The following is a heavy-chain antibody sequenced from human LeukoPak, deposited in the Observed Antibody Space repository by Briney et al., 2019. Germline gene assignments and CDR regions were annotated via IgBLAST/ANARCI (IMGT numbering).Heavy chain of an antibody. V-gene: IGHV4-34*01. J-gene: IGHJ4*02. D-gene: IGHD1-1*01. CDR2: INHSGST. CDR1: GGSFSGYY. CDR3: ASLTLTYNPLDF. Sequence: SETLSLTCAVYGGSFSGYYWSWIRQPPGKGQEWIGEINHSGSTNYNPSLKSRVTISVDTSKNQFSLKLTSVTAADTAVYYCASLTLTYNPLDFWGQGTLVTVSS.